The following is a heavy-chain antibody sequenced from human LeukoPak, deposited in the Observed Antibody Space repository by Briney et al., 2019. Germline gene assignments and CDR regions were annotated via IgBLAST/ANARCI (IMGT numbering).Heavy chain of an antibody. CDR3: ARHAPRDDFWSDP. V-gene: IGHV4-39*01. Sequence: PSETLSLTCTVSGGSISSSRYYWGWIRQPPGKGLEWIGSIYYSGSTYYNPSLKSRVTISVDTSKNQFSLKLSSVTAADTAVYYCARHAPRDDFWSDPWGQGTLVTVSS. CDR2: IYYSGST. D-gene: IGHD3-3*01. CDR1: GGSISSSRYY. J-gene: IGHJ5*02.